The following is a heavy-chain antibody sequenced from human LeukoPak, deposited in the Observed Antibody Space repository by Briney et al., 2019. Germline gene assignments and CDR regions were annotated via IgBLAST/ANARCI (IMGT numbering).Heavy chain of an antibody. D-gene: IGHD3-9*01. Sequence: GASVKVSCKASGYTFTSYGISWVRQAPGQGLEWMGWISAYNGNTNYAQKLQGRVTMTTDTSTSTAYMELRSLRSDDTAVYYCARDWGSDSTHFDWLSNYYYYYYMDVWGKGTTVTVSS. CDR2: ISAYNGNT. V-gene: IGHV1-18*01. CDR1: GYTFTSYG. CDR3: ARDWGSDSTHFDWLSNYYYYYYMDV. J-gene: IGHJ6*03.